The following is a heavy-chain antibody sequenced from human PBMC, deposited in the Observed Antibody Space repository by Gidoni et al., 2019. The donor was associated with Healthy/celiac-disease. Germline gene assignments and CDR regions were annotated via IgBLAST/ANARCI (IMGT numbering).Heavy chain of an antibody. D-gene: IGHD3-22*01. V-gene: IGHV3-23*01. CDR1: GFTFSSYA. J-gene: IGHJ4*02. CDR2: ISGSGGST. Sequence: EVQLLESGGGLVQPGGSLRLSCAASGFTFSSYAMSWVRQAQGKGLEWVSSISGSGGSTYYADSVKGRFTISRDNSKNTLYLQMNSLRAEDTAVYYCAKQLGYYYDSSGYYVYWGQGTLVTVSS. CDR3: AKQLGYYYDSSGYYVY.